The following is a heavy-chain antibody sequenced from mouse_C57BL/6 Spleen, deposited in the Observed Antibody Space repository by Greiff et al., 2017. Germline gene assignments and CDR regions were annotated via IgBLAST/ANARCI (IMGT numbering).Heavy chain of an antibody. CDR3: AREGAYDRAWFAY. Sequence: QVQLQQPGTELVKPGASVKLSCKASGYTFTSYWMHWVKQRPGQGLEWIGNINPSNGGTNYNEKFKSKATLTVDKSSSTAYMQLSSLTSGDSAVYYCAREGAYDRAWFAYWGQGTLVTVSA. CDR2: INPSNGGT. CDR1: GYTFTSYW. J-gene: IGHJ3*01. D-gene: IGHD2-3*01. V-gene: IGHV1-53*01.